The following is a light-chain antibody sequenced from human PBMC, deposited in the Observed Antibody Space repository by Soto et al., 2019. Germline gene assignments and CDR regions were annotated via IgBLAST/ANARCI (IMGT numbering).Light chain of an antibody. CDR1: ESVFGY. CDR3: QQRYRWPPIT. Sequence: EIVLTQSPATLSLSPGERSTLSFRSSESVFGYLAWYQHKPGQAPRLLIYDASNRATGVPARFSGSGSGTDFTLTISSLEPEDFAVYYCQQRYRWPPITFGQGTRLEI. J-gene: IGKJ5*01. V-gene: IGKV3-11*01. CDR2: DAS.